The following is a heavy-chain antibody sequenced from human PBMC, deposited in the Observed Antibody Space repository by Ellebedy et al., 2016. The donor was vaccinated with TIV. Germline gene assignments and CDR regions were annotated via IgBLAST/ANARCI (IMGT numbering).Heavy chain of an antibody. CDR1: GYTFTSYG. CDR2: ISAYNGNT. D-gene: IGHD2-2*01. CDR3: ARYCNSTTCSNWFDP. Sequence: AASVKVSCKASGYTFTSYGISWVRQAPGQGLEWMGWISAYNGNTNYAQMLQGRVTMTTETFTSTASMELRSLRSDDAAVYYCARYCNSTTCSNWFDPWGQGTLVTVSS. J-gene: IGHJ5*02. V-gene: IGHV1-18*04.